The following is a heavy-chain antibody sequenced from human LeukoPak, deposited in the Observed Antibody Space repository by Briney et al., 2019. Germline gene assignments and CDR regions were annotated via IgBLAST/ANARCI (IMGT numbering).Heavy chain of an antibody. CDR1: GFTFSNYA. D-gene: IGHD6-19*01. Sequence: PGGSLRLSCAASGFTFSNYAMSWVCQAPGKGLEWVSLISPGGDSTYYADSVKGRFTISRDNSKNTLYLQMNSLRAEDTAVYYCAKDGGVAGTFGAFDYWGQGTLVTVSS. CDR2: ISPGGDST. V-gene: IGHV3-23*01. J-gene: IGHJ4*02. CDR3: AKDGGVAGTFGAFDY.